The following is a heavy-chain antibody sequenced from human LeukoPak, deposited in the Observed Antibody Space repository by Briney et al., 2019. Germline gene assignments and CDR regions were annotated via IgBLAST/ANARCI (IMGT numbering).Heavy chain of an antibody. J-gene: IGHJ4*02. CDR2: FDPEDGET. Sequence: ASVKVSCKVSGYTLTELSMHWVRQAPGKGLEWMGGFDPEDGETIYAQKFQGRVTITADESTSTAYMELSSLRSEDTAVYYCARGGTYYDILTGYLPQRSWYFDYWGQGTLVTVSS. D-gene: IGHD3-9*01. CDR1: GYTLTELS. CDR3: ARGGTYYDILTGYLPQRSWYFDY. V-gene: IGHV1-24*01.